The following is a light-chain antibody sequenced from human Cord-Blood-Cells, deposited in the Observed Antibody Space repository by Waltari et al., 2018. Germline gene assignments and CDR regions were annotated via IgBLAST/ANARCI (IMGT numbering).Light chain of an antibody. V-gene: IGLV2-11*01. Sequence: QSALTQPRSVSGSPGQSVTISCPGTSSDVGGYNYVSWYQQHPGKAPKLMIYDVSKRPSGVPYRFSGSKSGNTASLTISGLQAEDEADYYCCSYAGSYTYVFGTGTEVTVL. J-gene: IGLJ1*01. CDR3: CSYAGSYTYV. CDR1: SSDVGGYNY. CDR2: DVS.